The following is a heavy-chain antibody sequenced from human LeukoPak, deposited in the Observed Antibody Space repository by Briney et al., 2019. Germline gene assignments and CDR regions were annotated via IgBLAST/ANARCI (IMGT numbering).Heavy chain of an antibody. V-gene: IGHV3-21*01. D-gene: IGHD2-2*02. CDR2: ISSSSSYI. Sequence: GGSLRLSCAVSGFTFGSYSMNWVRQAPGKGLEWVAYISSSSSYIYYADSVKGRFTISRDNAKDSLYLQMNSLRAEDTAVYYCARDRCSSSNCYSFVYWGQGTLVTASS. CDR1: GFTFGSYS. CDR3: ARDRCSSSNCYSFVY. J-gene: IGHJ4*02.